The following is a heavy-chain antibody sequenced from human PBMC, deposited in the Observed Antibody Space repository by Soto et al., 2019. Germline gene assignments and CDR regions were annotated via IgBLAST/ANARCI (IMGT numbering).Heavy chain of an antibody. D-gene: IGHD6-25*01. CDR1: RGSFSGFY. V-gene: IGHV4-34*01. Sequence: SETLSLTCGVFRGSFSGFYWSWARQTPGGALEWIGEINHGGTTNYNPSFQSRVTIAVDKSTNNFSLKMTSVTAADAAVYYCARGRGYVYGSNFYGLDVWGQGTTVTVS. J-gene: IGHJ6*02. CDR2: INHGGTT. CDR3: ARGRGYVYGSNFYGLDV.